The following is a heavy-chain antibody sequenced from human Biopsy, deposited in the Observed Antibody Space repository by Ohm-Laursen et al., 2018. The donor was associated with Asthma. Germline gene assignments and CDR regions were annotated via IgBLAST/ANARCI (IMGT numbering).Heavy chain of an antibody. CDR3: ARTFHFWSPYHAEHYQL. CDR1: GFSFGDYW. Sequence: LRLSCTASGFSFGDYWMSWVRQVPGKGLELVANIKHDGTERNHVDSLKGRFTISRDNAKNSLYLQMNSLRAEDTAVYYCARTFHFWSPYHAEHYQLWGQGTLVTVSS. D-gene: IGHD3-3*02. V-gene: IGHV3-7*01. CDR2: IKHDGTER. J-gene: IGHJ1*01.